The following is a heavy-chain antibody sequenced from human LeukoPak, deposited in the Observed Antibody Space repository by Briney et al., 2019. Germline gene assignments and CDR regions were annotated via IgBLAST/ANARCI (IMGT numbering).Heavy chain of an antibody. CDR3: AKEWTRGGLDY. Sequence: GRSLRLSCAASGLTFSTYAMHWVRQAPGKGLEWVAVIWYDGRNKVYADSVKGRFTISRDNSNNTLFLQMNSLRAEDTAVYFCAKEWTRGGLDYWGLGTLVTVSS. D-gene: IGHD3-16*01. J-gene: IGHJ4*02. CDR1: GLTFSTYA. V-gene: IGHV3-33*06. CDR2: IWYDGRNK.